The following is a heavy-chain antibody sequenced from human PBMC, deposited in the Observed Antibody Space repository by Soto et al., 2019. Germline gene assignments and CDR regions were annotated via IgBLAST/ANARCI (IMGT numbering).Heavy chain of an antibody. CDR3: AHRRNSCYHY. CDR1: GFSLSTNEVA. D-gene: IGHD2-2*01. V-gene: IGHV2-5*02. CDR2: IYGGNDK. J-gene: IGHJ4*02. Sequence: QITLKESGPTLVKPTQTLTLTCTFSGFSLSTNEVAVGWIRQPPGKALEWLALIYGGNDKRYSPSLKTRLTITKDTSKNQVVLTMTNMDPVDTSTYYCAHRRNSCYHYWGQGTLVTVSS.